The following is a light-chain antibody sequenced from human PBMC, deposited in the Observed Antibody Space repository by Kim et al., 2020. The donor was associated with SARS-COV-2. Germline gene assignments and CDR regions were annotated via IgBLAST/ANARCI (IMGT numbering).Light chain of an antibody. CDR1: SLRSYY. CDR2: DKN. J-gene: IGLJ2*01. V-gene: IGLV3-19*01. CDR3: NSRDSSGNHLV. Sequence: ALGQTVRITCQGDSLRSYYATWYQQKPGQAPLLVIYDKNNRPSGIPDRFSGSSSGNTASLTITGTQAEDEADYYCNSRDSSGNHLVFGGGTQLTVL.